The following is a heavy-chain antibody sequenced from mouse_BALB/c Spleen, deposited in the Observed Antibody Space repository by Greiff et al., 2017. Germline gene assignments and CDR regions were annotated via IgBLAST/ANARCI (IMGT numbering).Heavy chain of an antibody. V-gene: IGHV3-2*02. J-gene: IGHJ3*01. CDR3: ARRGGPAWFAY. Sequence: VQLKESGPGLVKPSQSLSLTCTVTGYSITSDYAWNWIRQFPGNKLEWMGYISYSGSTSYNPSLKSRISITRDTSKNQFFLQLNSVTTEDTATYYCARRGGPAWFAYWGQGTLVTVSA. CDR2: ISYSGST. CDR1: GYSITSDYA.